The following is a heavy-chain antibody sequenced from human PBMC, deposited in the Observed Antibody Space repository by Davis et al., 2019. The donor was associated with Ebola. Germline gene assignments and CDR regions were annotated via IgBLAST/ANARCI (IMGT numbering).Heavy chain of an antibody. CDR2: IKQDGSEK. CDR3: ARGPSTGNSFTY. CDR1: GFTFSSYW. D-gene: IGHD4-23*01. V-gene: IGHV3-7*01. Sequence: PGGSLRLSCAASGFTFSSYWMSWVRQAPGKGLEWVANIKQDGSEKYYVDSVKGRFTISRDNDKNSLSLQMNGLRGEDTAVYYCARGPSTGNSFTYWGQGTLVTVSS. J-gene: IGHJ4*02.